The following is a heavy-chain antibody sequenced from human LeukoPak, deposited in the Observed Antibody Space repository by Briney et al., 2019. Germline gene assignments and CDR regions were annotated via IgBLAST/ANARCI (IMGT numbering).Heavy chain of an antibody. D-gene: IGHD5-18*01. V-gene: IGHV3-23*01. CDR2: MSASGGST. CDR1: GVTFSTSG. CDR3: AKDRRGYSYGYLGAAFDI. J-gene: IGHJ3*02. Sequence: GGSLRLSCAASGVTFSTSGTTWVRQAPGKGLEWVSYMSASGGSTYYADSVKGRFTISRDNYKNMLYLQMNSLRAEDTALYYCAKDRRGYSYGYLGAAFDIWGQGTMVTVSS.